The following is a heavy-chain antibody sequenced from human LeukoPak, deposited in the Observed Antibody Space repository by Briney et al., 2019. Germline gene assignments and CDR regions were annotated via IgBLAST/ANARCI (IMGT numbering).Heavy chain of an antibody. CDR1: GFSFSSNG. Sequence: GGSLRLSCAASGFSFSSNGMHWVRQAPGKGLEWVTTISYDGSNKDYAEHVRGRFTISRDNSRNTMDLQMNSLRVEDTAVYHCTRYDSSRFDPWGQGTLVIVSS. CDR2: ISYDGSNK. J-gene: IGHJ5*02. CDR3: TRYDSSRFDP. D-gene: IGHD3-3*01. V-gene: IGHV3-30*03.